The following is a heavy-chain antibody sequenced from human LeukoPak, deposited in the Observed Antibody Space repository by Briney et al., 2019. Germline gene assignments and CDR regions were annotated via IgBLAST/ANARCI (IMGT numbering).Heavy chain of an antibody. D-gene: IGHD2-2*01. CDR1: GDSFSSNSVA. CDR3: ARRLTQYDCFDP. J-gene: IGHJ5*02. Sequence: SQTLSLTCAISGDSFSSNSVAWSWIRQSPSRGLEWLGRTYYRSTWYNDYAVSVRGRITVNPDTSKNQFSLHLNSVTPEDTAVYYCARRLTQYDCFDPWGQGILVTFSS. V-gene: IGHV6-1*01. CDR2: TYYRSTWYN.